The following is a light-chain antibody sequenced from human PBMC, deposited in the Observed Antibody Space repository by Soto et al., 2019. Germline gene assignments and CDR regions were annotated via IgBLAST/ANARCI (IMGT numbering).Light chain of an antibody. CDR3: QQYNNWPPRT. J-gene: IGKJ2*01. Sequence: EIVMTQSPVTLSVSPGERATLSCRASQSISNHLAWYQQKPGQAPRLLIHGASTRATGIPARFSGSGSGTEFTLPISSLQSEDFAVYYCQQYNNWPPRTFGQGTKLEIK. CDR1: QSISNH. CDR2: GAS. V-gene: IGKV3-15*01.